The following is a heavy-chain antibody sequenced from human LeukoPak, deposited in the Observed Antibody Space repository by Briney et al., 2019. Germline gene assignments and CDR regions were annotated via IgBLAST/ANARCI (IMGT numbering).Heavy chain of an antibody. D-gene: IGHD6-13*01. V-gene: IGHV3-33*01. CDR2: IWYDGSNK. CDR3: ARGSSSSWSQFDY. J-gene: IGHJ4*02. Sequence: GRSLRLSCAASGFTFSSYGMHWVRQAPGKGLEGVAVIWYDGSNKYYADSVKGRFTISRDNSKNTLYLQMNSLRAEDTAVYYCARGSSSSWSQFDYWGQGTLVTVSS. CDR1: GFTFSSYG.